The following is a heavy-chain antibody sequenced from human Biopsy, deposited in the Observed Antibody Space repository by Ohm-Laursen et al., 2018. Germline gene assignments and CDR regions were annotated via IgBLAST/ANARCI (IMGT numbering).Heavy chain of an antibody. Sequence: SSVKVSRKTSGVTFNSYAISWVRQAPGQGLEWMGGVMPIFGTANYAQKFQGRVTITADKSTSTAHLDLSSLRSEDTAVYYCATRVTPVTTLYYYAMDVWGQGTTVTVSS. V-gene: IGHV1-69*06. J-gene: IGHJ6*02. CDR2: VMPIFGTA. CDR3: ATRVTPVTTLYYYAMDV. D-gene: IGHD4-17*01. CDR1: GVTFNSYA.